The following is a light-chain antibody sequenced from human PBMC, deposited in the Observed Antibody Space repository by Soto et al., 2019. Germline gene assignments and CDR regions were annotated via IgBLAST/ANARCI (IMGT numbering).Light chain of an antibody. J-gene: IGKJ2*01. Sequence: DIQMTQSPSSLSASVGDRVTITCRASQTISTYLNWYQQNPGKAPKLLIYAASSLQSGVPSRFSGSGSGTDFTLTISSLQPEDFATYYCQQSYGIPYTFGQGTKLEIK. CDR2: AAS. CDR1: QTISTY. V-gene: IGKV1-39*01. CDR3: QQSYGIPYT.